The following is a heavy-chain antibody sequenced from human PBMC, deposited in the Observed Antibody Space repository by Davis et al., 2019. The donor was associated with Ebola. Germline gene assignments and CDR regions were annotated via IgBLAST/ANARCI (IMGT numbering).Heavy chain of an antibody. CDR2: IKQDGSEK. V-gene: IGHV3-7*01. J-gene: IGHJ4*02. CDR3: ARLVDFGVVPLWRCYFDY. CDR1: GFTFGSHA. D-gene: IGHD3-3*01. Sequence: ESLKISCVASGFTFGSHAMGWVRQAPGKGLEWVANIKQDGSEKYYVDSVKGRFTISRDNAKNSLYLQMNSLRAEDTAVYYCARLVDFGVVPLWRCYFDYWGQGTLVTVSS.